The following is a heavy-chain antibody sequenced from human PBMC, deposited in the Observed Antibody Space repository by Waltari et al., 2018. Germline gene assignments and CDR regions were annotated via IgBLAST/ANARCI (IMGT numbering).Heavy chain of an antibody. CDR1: GDSISSRPSY. CDR2: IYYPGST. J-gene: IGHJ5*02. V-gene: IGHV4-39*01. D-gene: IGHD3-16*01. CDR3: ARATRLMTTFGGVTTFDP. Sequence: QMQLQESGPGLVKPSETLSLTCSVSGDSISSRPSYWAWIRPPPGKGRGWFGNIYYPGSTYYNPSLKSRVAMSVDTSKNQFSLTLNSVTATDAAVYFCARATRLMTTFGGVTTFDPWGQGALVTVSS.